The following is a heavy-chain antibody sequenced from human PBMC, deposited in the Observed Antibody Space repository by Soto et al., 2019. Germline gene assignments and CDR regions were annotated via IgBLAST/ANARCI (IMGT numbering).Heavy chain of an antibody. CDR2: IIPIFGTA. Sequence: QVQLVQSGAEVKKPGSSVKVSCKASGGTFSSYAISWVRQAPGQGLEWMGGIIPIFGTANYAQKFQGRVTITGDESTSKPYMEPGSLRSGDTAVYYCARGGGIAVAGTRWFDPWGQGTLVTVSS. D-gene: IGHD6-19*01. CDR3: ARGGGIAVAGTRWFDP. CDR1: GGTFSSYA. V-gene: IGHV1-69*01. J-gene: IGHJ5*02.